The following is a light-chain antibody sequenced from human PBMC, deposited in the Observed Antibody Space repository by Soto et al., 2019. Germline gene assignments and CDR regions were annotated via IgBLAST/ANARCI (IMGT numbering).Light chain of an antibody. V-gene: IGKV1-9*01. CDR2: AAS. CDR3: QLVDSHRALT. CDR1: QGINSY. Sequence: DIQLTQSPSFLSASVGDRVTITCRASQGINSYLAWYQQKPGKAPKLLIYAASTLQSGVPSRFSGSGSGTDFTLTISSLQPEDFATYYCQLVDSHRALTFGGGTTVEIK. J-gene: IGKJ4*01.